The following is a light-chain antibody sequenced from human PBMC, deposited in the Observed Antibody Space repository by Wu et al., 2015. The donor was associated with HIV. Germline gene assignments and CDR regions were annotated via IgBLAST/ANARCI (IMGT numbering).Light chain of an antibody. V-gene: IGKV3-15*01. Sequence: EIIMTQSPATLSVSPGERATLSCRASQSVGKKLAWYQQRPGQAPRLLIYDAPTRATDVPARFSGSGSGTEFTLTISSMQSEDFAVYYCQHYNNWQTFGQGTRVEIQ. CDR3: QHYNNWQT. CDR1: QSVGKK. CDR2: DAP. J-gene: IGKJ1*01.